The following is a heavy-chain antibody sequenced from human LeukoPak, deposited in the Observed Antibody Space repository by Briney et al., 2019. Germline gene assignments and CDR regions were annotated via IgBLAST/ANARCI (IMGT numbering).Heavy chain of an antibody. CDR2: ISSSSSTI. J-gene: IGHJ4*02. CDR1: GSTFSSYS. CDR3: ARDRYSYGPKYYFDY. Sequence: GGSLRLSCAASGSTFSSYSMNWVRQAPGKGLEWVSYISSSSSTIYYADSVKGRFTISRDNAKNSLYLQMNSLRAEDTAVYYCARDRYSYGPKYYFDYWGQGTLVTVSS. D-gene: IGHD5-18*01. V-gene: IGHV3-48*01.